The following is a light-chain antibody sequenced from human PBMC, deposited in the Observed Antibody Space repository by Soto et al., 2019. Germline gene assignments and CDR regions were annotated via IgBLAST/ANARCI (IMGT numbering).Light chain of an antibody. CDR3: CSYAGSYTDV. V-gene: IGLV2-11*01. J-gene: IGLJ1*01. CDR2: DVS. Sequence: QSALTQPRSVSGSPGQSVTISCTGTSSDFGGYNYVSWYQQHPGKAPKLMIYDVSKRPSGVPDRFSGSKSGNTASLTISGRQAEDEADYYCCSYAGSYTDVFGTGTKVTVL. CDR1: SSDFGGYNY.